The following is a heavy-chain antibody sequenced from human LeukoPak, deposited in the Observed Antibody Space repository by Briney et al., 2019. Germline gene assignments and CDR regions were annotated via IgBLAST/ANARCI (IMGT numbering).Heavy chain of an antibody. CDR1: GGSISSGSYY. Sequence: PSQTLSLTCTVSGGSISSGSYYWSWIRQPAGKGLEGIERIYTSAGTNYNPSLNNGVTISVDTSKNHFSLKLSSVTAADTAVYYCARTPAGESDAFDIWGQGTMVTVSS. D-gene: IGHD1-26*01. CDR2: IYTSAGT. CDR3: ARTPAGESDAFDI. V-gene: IGHV4-61*02. J-gene: IGHJ3*02.